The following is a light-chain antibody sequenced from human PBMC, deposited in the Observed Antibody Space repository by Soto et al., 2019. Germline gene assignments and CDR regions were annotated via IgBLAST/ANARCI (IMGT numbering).Light chain of an antibody. CDR2: KAS. CDR1: QSIRVW. CDR3: QQYNSYSPT. J-gene: IGKJ1*01. Sequence: DIQMTQSPSTLSASVGDRVTVTLRASQSIRVWLAWYQQKAGKAPNLLIYKASRLESGVPSRFSGSGSETEFTLTISGLQPGDSATYYCQQYNSYSPTFGQGDQGGY. V-gene: IGKV1-5*03.